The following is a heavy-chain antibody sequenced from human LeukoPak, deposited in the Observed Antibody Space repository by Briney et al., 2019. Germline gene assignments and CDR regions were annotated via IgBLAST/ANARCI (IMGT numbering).Heavy chain of an antibody. CDR2: IYPNSGAT. Sequence: ASVKVSCKASGYTFTGYYMHWVRQAPGQGFEWMGWIYPNSGATKYAQKFQGRVTMTRDTSISTAYMELSRLRSDDTAVYYCARAQAGYYDSSGYPIDYWGQGTLVTVSS. V-gene: IGHV1-2*02. CDR1: GYTFTGYY. J-gene: IGHJ4*02. D-gene: IGHD3-22*01. CDR3: ARAQAGYYDSSGYPIDY.